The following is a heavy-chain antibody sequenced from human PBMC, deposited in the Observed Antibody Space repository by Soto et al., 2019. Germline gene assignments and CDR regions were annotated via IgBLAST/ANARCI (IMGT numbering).Heavy chain of an antibody. CDR3: ARGGQECSNSGCGYIYDGMDV. Sequence: GALVKVSCKASGYTFSHYGIGWVRQAPGQGLEWMGWISAYNGNRHFAEGLRGRITMTTNTTTSTADMELRSLSSDDTAVYYCARGGQECSNSGCGYIYDGMDVWGQGTTVTVSS. CDR2: ISAYNGNR. CDR1: GYTFSHYG. D-gene: IGHD1-26*01. V-gene: IGHV1-18*01. J-gene: IGHJ6*02.